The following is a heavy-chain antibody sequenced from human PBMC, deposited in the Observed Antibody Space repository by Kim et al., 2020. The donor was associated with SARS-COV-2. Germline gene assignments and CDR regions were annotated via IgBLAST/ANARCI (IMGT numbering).Heavy chain of an antibody. Sequence: GGSLRLSCAASGFTFSSYGMHWVRQAPGKGLEWVAVIWYDGSNKYYADSVTGRFTISRDNSKNTLYLQMNSLRAEDTAVYYCARAPRKYSSGWAYFDYWGQGTLVTVSS. J-gene: IGHJ4*02. CDR2: IWYDGSNK. V-gene: IGHV3-33*01. D-gene: IGHD6-19*01. CDR3: ARAPRKYSSGWAYFDY. CDR1: GFTFSSYG.